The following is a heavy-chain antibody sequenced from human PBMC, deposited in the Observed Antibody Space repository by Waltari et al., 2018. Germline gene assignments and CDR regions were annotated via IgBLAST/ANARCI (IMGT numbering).Heavy chain of an antibody. CDR3: ARASIYNWNYLYYYYGMDV. CDR1: GGSISSHY. V-gene: IGHV4-59*11. D-gene: IGHD1-7*01. CDR2: IYYSGST. Sequence: QVQLQESGPGLVKPSETLSLTCTVSGGSISSHYWSWIRQPPGKGLEWIGYIYYSGSTNYNPSLKSRVTISVDTSKNQFSLKLSSVTAADTAGYYCARASIYNWNYLYYYYGMDVWGQGTTVTVSS. J-gene: IGHJ6*02.